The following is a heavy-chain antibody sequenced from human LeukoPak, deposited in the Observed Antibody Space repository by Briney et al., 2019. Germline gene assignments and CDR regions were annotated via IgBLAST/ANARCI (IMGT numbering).Heavy chain of an antibody. V-gene: IGHV3-48*04. CDR2: ISWNSDSI. Sequence: GGTLRLSCAASGFTFSSYGMSWVRQAPGKGLEWVSGISWNSDSIVYADSVKGRFTISRDNAKNSLYLQMNSLRAEDTAVYYCAELGITMIGGVWGKGTTVTISS. CDR1: GFTFSSYG. D-gene: IGHD3-10*02. J-gene: IGHJ6*04. CDR3: AELGITMIGGV.